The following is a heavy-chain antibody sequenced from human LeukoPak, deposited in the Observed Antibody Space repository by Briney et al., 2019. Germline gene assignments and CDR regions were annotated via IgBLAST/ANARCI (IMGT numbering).Heavy chain of an antibody. CDR1: GGTFSSYA. D-gene: IGHD6-13*01. CDR3: ARLESGTPYFDY. CDR2: IIPIFGTA. J-gene: IGHJ4*02. Sequence: SVKISCKASGGTFSSYAISWVRQAPGQGLEWMGGIIPIFGTANYAQKFQDRVTITADESTSTAYMELSSLRSEDTAVYYCARLESGTPYFDYWGQGTLVTVSS. V-gene: IGHV1-69*13.